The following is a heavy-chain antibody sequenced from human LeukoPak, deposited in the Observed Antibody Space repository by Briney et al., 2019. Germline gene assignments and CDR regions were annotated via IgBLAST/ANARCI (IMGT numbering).Heavy chain of an antibody. D-gene: IGHD3-10*01. CDR3: AKDSNPPRGPDYYYYYGMDV. V-gene: IGHV3-30*18. CDR1: GFTFSSYG. CDR2: ISYDGSNK. Sequence: GSLRLSCAASGFTFSSYGMHWVRQAPGKGLEWVAVISYDGSNKYYADSVKGRFTISRDNSKNTLYLQMNSLRAEDTAVYYCAKDSNPPRGPDYYYYYGMDVWGKGTTVTVSS. J-gene: IGHJ6*04.